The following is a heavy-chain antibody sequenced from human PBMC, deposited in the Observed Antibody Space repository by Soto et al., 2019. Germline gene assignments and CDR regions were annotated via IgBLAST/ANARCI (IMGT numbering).Heavy chain of an antibody. CDR3: ARGVRTYYDSSGYYGLDY. CDR1: GGTFSSYA. Sequence: QVPLVQSGAEVKKPGSSVKVSCKASGGTFSSYAISWVRQAPGQGLEWMGGIIPIFGTANYAQKFQGRVTITADESTSTAYMGLSSLRSEDTAVYYCARGVRTYYDSSGYYGLDYWGQGTLVTVSS. V-gene: IGHV1-69*01. J-gene: IGHJ4*02. D-gene: IGHD3-22*01. CDR2: IIPIFGTA.